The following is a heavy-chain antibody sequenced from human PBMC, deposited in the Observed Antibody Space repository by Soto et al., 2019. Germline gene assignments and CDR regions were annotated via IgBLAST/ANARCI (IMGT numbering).Heavy chain of an antibody. CDR2: ISASGRST. CDR3: AKDPPSEKLQPDYGMDV. CDR1: GLTFSTYA. Sequence: PGGSLRLSCAASGLTFSTYAMSWVRQAPGKGLEWVSLISASGRSTDYADSVKGRFTISRDNSKSTVYLQMNSLRADDTAVYYCAKDPPSEKLQPDYGMDVWGQGTTVTVSS. V-gene: IGHV3-23*01. J-gene: IGHJ6*02. D-gene: IGHD2-15*01.